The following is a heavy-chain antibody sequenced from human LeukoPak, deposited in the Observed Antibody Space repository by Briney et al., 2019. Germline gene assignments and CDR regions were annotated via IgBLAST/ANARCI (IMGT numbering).Heavy chain of an antibody. CDR2: MNPNSGNT. CDR3: ARGRDQYSLWFGELSGMDV. CDR1: GYTFTSYD. V-gene: IGHV1-8*01. Sequence: ASVKVSCKASGYTFTSYDINWVRQATGQGLEWMGWMNPNSGNTGYAQKFQGRVTMTRNTSISTAYMELSSLRSEDTAVYYCARGRDQYSLWFGELSGMDVWGQGTTVTVSS. D-gene: IGHD3-10*01. J-gene: IGHJ6*02.